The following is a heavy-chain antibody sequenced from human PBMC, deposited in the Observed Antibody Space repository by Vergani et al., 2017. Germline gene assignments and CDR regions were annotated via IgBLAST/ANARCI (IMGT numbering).Heavy chain of an antibody. CDR3: ARGRETGTTKGYNWFDP. V-gene: IGHV4-34*01. CDR2: INHSGST. D-gene: IGHD1-1*01. Sequence: QVQLQQWGAGLLKPSETLSLTCAVYGGSFSGYYWSWIRQPPGKGLEWIGEINHSGSTNYNPSPKSRVTISVDTSKNQFSLKLSSVTAADTAVYYCARGRETGTTKGYNWFDPGGEGTLVTVSS. J-gene: IGHJ5*02. CDR1: GGSFSGYY.